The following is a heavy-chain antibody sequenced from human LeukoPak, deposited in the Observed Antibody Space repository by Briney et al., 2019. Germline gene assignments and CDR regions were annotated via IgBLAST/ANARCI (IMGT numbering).Heavy chain of an antibody. J-gene: IGHJ3*01. CDR1: GFTFSNYV. CDR3: AKGRSGSYYTDAFDF. CDR2: ISGSGGST. V-gene: IGHV3-23*01. Sequence: PGGSLRLSCAASGFTFSNYVISWVRQAPGEGLEWVSGISGSGGSTYYADSVKGRFTISRDNSKNTLYLQMSSLRAEDTAVYYCAKGRSGSYYTDAFDFWGQGTMVTVSS. D-gene: IGHD1-26*01.